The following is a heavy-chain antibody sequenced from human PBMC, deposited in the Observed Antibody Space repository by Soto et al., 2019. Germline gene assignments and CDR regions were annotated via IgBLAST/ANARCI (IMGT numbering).Heavy chain of an antibody. Sequence: LSLTCAVSGGSISSSNWWSRVRQPPGKGLEWIGEIYHSGSTNYNPSLKSRVTISVDKSKNQFSLKLSSVTAADTAVYYCARCGGRRPGTFDYWGQGTLVTVSS. CDR2: IYHSGST. D-gene: IGHD2-21*01. J-gene: IGHJ4*02. CDR3: ARCGGRRPGTFDY. V-gene: IGHV4-4*02. CDR1: GGSISSSNW.